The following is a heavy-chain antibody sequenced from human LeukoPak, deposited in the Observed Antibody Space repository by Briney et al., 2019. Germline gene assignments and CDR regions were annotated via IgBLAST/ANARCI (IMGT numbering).Heavy chain of an antibody. Sequence: SETLSLTCTVSGASVSDYSWTWIRQPPGKGLEWIGNISYSGSTNYNPSLKSRVTISVETSKNEFSLKLRSVTAADTAVYYCARVTGYRIEDYFDYWGQGTLVTVSS. D-gene: IGHD6-13*01. CDR2: ISYSGST. V-gene: IGHV4-59*02. CDR3: ARVTGYRIEDYFDY. CDR1: GASVSDYS. J-gene: IGHJ4*02.